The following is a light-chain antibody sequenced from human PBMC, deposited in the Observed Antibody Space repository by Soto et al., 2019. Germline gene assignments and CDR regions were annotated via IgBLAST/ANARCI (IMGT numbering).Light chain of an antibody. CDR1: QSVSSAN. Sequence: EVVLTQSPGTLSLSPGETATLSCRASQSVSSANLAWYQQKPGRAPRLLISDTSRRATGIPDRFSGSGSGTDFTLTISRLEPEDFAGYYCQQCGSSPRSFGGWTKVESK. J-gene: IGKJ4*01. CDR3: QQCGSSPRS. CDR2: DTS. V-gene: IGKV3-20*01.